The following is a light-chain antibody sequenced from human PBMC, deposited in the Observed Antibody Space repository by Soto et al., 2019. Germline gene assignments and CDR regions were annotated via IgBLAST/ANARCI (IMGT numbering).Light chain of an antibody. J-gene: IGLJ2*01. CDR3: AAWDDSLNGVV. Sequence: SVLTQPPSASGTPGQRVTISCSGSSSNIGSNTVNWYQQLQGTAPKLLIYSNNQRPSGVPDRFSGSKSGTSASLAISGLQSEDEADYYCAAWDDSLNGVVFGGGTKLTVL. CDR1: SSNIGSNT. V-gene: IGLV1-44*01. CDR2: SNN.